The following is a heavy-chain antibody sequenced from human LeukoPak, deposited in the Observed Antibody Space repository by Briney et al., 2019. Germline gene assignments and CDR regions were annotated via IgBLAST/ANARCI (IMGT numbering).Heavy chain of an antibody. Sequence: GGSLRLSCAASGFIFSDYSMNWVRQAPGRGLEWLSYIGLDSGFTSYAESVKGRFTISSDTARNSLYLHLNSLRAEDTALYFCARDHNWAFDSWGQGTLVTVSS. V-gene: IGHV3-21*05. CDR3: ARDHNWAFDS. CDR1: GFIFSDYS. D-gene: IGHD1-20*01. CDR2: IGLDSGFT. J-gene: IGHJ4*02.